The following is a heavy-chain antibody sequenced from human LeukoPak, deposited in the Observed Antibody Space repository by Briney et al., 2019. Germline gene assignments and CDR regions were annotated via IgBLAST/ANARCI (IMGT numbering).Heavy chain of an antibody. J-gene: IGHJ4*02. D-gene: IGHD2-15*01. CDR1: GGSISSYY. Sequence: SETLSLTCTVSGGSISSYYWSWIRQPPGKGLEWIGYIYYSGSTNYNPSLKSRVTMSVDKSKNQFSLKLSSVTAADTAVYYCASCSGGSLYYFDYWGQGTLVTVSS. V-gene: IGHV4-59*12. CDR3: ASCSGGSLYYFDY. CDR2: IYYSGST.